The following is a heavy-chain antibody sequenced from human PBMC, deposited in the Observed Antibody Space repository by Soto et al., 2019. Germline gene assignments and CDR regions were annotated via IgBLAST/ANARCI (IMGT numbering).Heavy chain of an antibody. D-gene: IGHD2-2*01. CDR3: ARYRTIGYCSSTSCSGAFDI. CDR2: IGTAGDT. V-gene: IGHV3-13*01. J-gene: IGHJ3*02. CDR1: GFTFSSYD. Sequence: GGSLRLSCAASGFTFSSYDMHWVRQATGKGLEWVSAIGTAGDTYYPGSVKGRFTISRENAKNSLYLQMNSLRAGDTAVYYCARYRTIGYCSSTSCSGAFDIWGQGTMVTVSS.